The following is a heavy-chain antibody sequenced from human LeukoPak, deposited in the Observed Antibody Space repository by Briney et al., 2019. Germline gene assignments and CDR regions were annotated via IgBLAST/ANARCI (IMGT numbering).Heavy chain of an antibody. J-gene: IGHJ4*02. CDR1: GFTFSSYG. D-gene: IGHD3-10*01. V-gene: IGHV3-30*02. CDR3: AKGLYGSFDY. CDR2: IRYDGSNK. Sequence: GGSLRLSCAASGFTFSSYGMHWVRQAPSKGLERVAFIRYDGSNKYYADSVKGRFTISRDNSKNTLYLQMNSLRAEDTAVYYCAKGLYGSFDYWGQGTLVTVSS.